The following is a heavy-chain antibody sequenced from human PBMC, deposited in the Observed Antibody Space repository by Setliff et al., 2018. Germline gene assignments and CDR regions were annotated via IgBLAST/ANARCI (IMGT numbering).Heavy chain of an antibody. Sequence: SGPTLVNPTQTLTLTCTFSGFSLTTSGVGVGWVRQPPGKALEWLAIIFWDDDKRYSPSLKNRLTITKDSLKRQVVLTMTNVDPVDTATYYCVHRPGYCFTTTCWNFDYWGQGALITVSS. D-gene: IGHD2-2*01. CDR1: GFSLTTSGVG. CDR3: VHRPGYCFTTTCWNFDY. CDR2: IFWDDDK. J-gene: IGHJ4*02. V-gene: IGHV2-5*02.